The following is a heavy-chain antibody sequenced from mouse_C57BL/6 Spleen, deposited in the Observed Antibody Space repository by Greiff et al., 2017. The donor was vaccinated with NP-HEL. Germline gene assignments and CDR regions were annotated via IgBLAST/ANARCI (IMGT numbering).Heavy chain of an antibody. D-gene: IGHD2-4*01. CDR1: GFNIKDDY. J-gene: IGHJ3*01. V-gene: IGHV14-4*01. CDR2: IDPENGDT. Sequence: EVQLQQSGAELVRPGASVKLSCTASGFNIKDDYMHWVKQRPEQGLEWIGWIDPENGDTEYASKFQGKATITADTSSNTAYLQLSSLTSEDTAVYYCTTSTYDYDGPWFAYWGQGTLVTVSA. CDR3: TTSTYDYDGPWFAY.